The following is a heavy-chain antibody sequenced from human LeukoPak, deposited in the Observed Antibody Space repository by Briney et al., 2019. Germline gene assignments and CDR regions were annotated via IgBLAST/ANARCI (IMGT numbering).Heavy chain of an antibody. CDR1: GFTFSSYG. D-gene: IGHD6-19*01. Sequence: GGSLRLSCAASGFTFSSYGMHWVRQAPGKGLEWVAVIWYDGSNKYYADSVKGRFTISRDNSKITLYLQMSSLRAEDTAVYYCARDGSGSGWRFDYWGQGTLVTVSS. CDR3: ARDGSGSGWRFDY. J-gene: IGHJ4*02. CDR2: IWYDGSNK. V-gene: IGHV3-33*01.